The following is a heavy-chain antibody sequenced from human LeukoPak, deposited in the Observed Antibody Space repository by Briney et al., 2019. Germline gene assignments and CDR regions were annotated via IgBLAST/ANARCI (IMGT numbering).Heavy chain of an antibody. J-gene: IGHJ4*02. CDR1: GDTFTSYG. V-gene: IGHV1-18*01. Sequence: ASVKVSCKASGDTFTSYGISWVRQAPGQGLEGRGWISAYHGTTNYAQKPQGRVTMTTETYTSTAYMELRGLRSDDTAVYYCARAAAGIAVADPLEYWGQGTLVTVSS. CDR3: ARAAAGIAVADPLEY. CDR2: ISAYHGTT. D-gene: IGHD6-19*01.